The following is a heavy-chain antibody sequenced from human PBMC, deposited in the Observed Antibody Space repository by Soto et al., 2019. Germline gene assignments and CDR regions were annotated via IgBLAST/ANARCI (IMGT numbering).Heavy chain of an antibody. V-gene: IGHV4-30-4*01. D-gene: IGHD2-15*01. CDR2: IYYSGST. Sequence: QVQLQESGPGLVKPSQTLSLTCTVSGGSISSGDYYWSWIRQPPGKGLEWIGYIYYSGSTYYNPSPKSRLTISVETSKNHFSLKLRSVTAADTAVYYCARAELAGCYYGMDVWGQGTTVTVSS. J-gene: IGHJ6*02. CDR3: ARAELAGCYYGMDV. CDR1: GGSISSGDYY.